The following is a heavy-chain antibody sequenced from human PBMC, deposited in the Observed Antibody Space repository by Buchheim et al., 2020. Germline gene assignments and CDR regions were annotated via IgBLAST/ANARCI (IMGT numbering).Heavy chain of an antibody. CDR2: INHSGST. CDR1: GGSFSGYY. Sequence: QVQLQQWGAGLLKPSETLSLTCAVYGGSFSGYYWSWIRQPPGKGLEWIGEINHSGSTNYNPSLKSRVTISVDTSKNQFYLKLSSVTAADTAVYYCARGRKWELLMPFDYWGQGTL. D-gene: IGHD1-26*01. CDR3: ARGRKWELLMPFDY. V-gene: IGHV4-34*01. J-gene: IGHJ4*02.